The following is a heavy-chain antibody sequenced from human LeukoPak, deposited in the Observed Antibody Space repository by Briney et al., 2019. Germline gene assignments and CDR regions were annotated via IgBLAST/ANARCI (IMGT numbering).Heavy chain of an antibody. V-gene: IGHV4-39*01. CDR3: AGLLWFGELMAEEFDP. CDR1: GGSISSSSYY. D-gene: IGHD3-10*01. Sequence: SETLSLTCTVSGGSISSSSYYWGWIRQPPGKGLEWIVSIYYSGSTYYNPSLKSRVTISVDTSKNQFSLKLSSVTAADTAVYYCAGLLWFGELMAEEFDPWGQGTLVTVSS. J-gene: IGHJ5*02. CDR2: IYYSGST.